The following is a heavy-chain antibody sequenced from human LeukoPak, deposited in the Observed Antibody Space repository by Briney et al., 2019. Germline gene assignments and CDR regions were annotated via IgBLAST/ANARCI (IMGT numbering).Heavy chain of an antibody. CDR3: VRGSYGAYDY. Sequence: PGGSLRLSCAASGFTFSNYSMNWVRQAPGKGLEWVSSISSDSSYIYYADAVHGRFTVSRDDAKYSLYLQMNSLRAEDTAVYYCVRGSYGAYDYWGQGSLVTVSS. CDR2: ISSDSSYI. D-gene: IGHD4-17*01. V-gene: IGHV3-21*01. CDR1: GFTFSNYS. J-gene: IGHJ4*02.